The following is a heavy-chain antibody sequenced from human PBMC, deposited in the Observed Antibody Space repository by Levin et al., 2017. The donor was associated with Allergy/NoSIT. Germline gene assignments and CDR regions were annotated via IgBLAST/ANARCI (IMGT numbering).Heavy chain of an antibody. D-gene: IGHD3-10*01. Sequence: PGGSLRLSCAASGFTFSCCGMHWVRQAPGKGLEWVAVIWSDGSNKYYADSVKGRFTITRDNSKNTLDLQMNSLRAEDTAVYYCARDFGSGSYYLKSFDYWGQGTLVTVSS. V-gene: IGHV3-33*01. CDR1: GFTFSCCG. J-gene: IGHJ4*02. CDR3: ARDFGSGSYYLKSFDY. CDR2: IWSDGSNK.